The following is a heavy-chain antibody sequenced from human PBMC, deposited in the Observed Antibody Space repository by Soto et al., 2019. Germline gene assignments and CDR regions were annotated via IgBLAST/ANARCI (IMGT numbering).Heavy chain of an antibody. J-gene: IGHJ4*02. CDR3: ATDGHLGEYNSSEVYYFDY. CDR2: ISSSGGST. CDR1: GFTFSKYA. D-gene: IGHD5-12*01. V-gene: IGHV3-23*01. Sequence: GGSMRLSCAASGFTFSKYAMRWVRQAPGKGLEWVSSISSSGGSTYYADSAKGRLTVSRDNSKNTLYLQMNSPRAEDTDVCYWATDGHLGEYNSSEVYYFDYWGQGALVTVSS.